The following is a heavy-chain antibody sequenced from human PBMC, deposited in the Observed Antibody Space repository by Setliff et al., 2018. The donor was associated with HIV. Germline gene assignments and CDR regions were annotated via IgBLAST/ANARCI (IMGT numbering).Heavy chain of an antibody. D-gene: IGHD2-15*01. CDR3: ARAGVVEGYYYYYYMDV. J-gene: IGHJ6*03. V-gene: IGHV3-11*06. CDR2: ITGSSSYT. CDR1: GFTFSDYY. Sequence: GALRLSCAASGFTFSDYYMSWIRQAPGKGLEWVSYITGSSSYTNYADSVRGRFTISRDDAEKSVYLQMNSLRAEDTAVYYCARAGVVEGYYYYYYMDVWGKGTTVTVSS.